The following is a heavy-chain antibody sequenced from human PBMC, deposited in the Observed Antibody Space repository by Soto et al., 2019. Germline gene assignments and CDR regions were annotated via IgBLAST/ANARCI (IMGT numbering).Heavy chain of an antibody. Sequence: SETLSLTCTVSGGSISSYYWSWIRQPPGKGLEWIGYIYYSGSTNYNPSLKSRVTISVDTSKNQFSLKLSSVTAADTAVYYCASRLAYYYFWSGYYSPMRYMDVWGKGTTVTVSS. CDR1: GGSISSYY. V-gene: IGHV4-59*08. CDR2: IYYSGST. J-gene: IGHJ6*03. CDR3: ASRLAYYYFWSGYYSPMRYMDV. D-gene: IGHD3-3*01.